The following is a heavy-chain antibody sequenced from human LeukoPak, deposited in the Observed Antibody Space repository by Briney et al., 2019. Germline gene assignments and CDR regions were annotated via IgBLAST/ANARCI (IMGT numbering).Heavy chain of an antibody. CDR3: VKGSGTHYYFYYMDV. Sequence: GGSRRLSCPASGFSFITYAMNWARQAPGKGLEWVSGISGTGSAVGYADSVKGRFTVSRDTSKRTVYLQMSGLRVDDTATYYCVKGSGTHYYFYYMDVWGKGTPVTVSS. CDR1: GFSFITYA. D-gene: IGHD1-26*01. V-gene: IGHV3-48*03. CDR2: ISGTGSAV. J-gene: IGHJ6*03.